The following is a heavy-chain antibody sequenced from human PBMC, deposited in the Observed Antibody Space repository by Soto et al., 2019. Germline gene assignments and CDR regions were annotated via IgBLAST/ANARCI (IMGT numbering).Heavy chain of an antibody. D-gene: IGHD2-2*01. CDR3: ARRRIVVVPAAKSNFDY. Sequence: SETLSLTCTVSGGSISSSSYYWGWIRQPPGKGLEWIGSIYYSGSTYYNPSLKSRVTISVDTSKNQFSLKLSSVTAADTAVYYCARRRIVVVPAAKSNFDYWGQGTLVTVSS. V-gene: IGHV4-39*01. CDR2: IYYSGST. CDR1: GGSISSSSYY. J-gene: IGHJ4*02.